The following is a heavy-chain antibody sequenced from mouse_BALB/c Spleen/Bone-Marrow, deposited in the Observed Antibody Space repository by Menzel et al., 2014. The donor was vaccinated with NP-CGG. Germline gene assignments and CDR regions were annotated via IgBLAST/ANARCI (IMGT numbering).Heavy chain of an antibody. CDR3: ARSAYYALDY. CDR1: GFDFSRYW. J-gene: IGHJ4*01. CDR2: INPGSSTI. V-gene: IGHV4-2*02. Sequence: EVKLMESGGGLVQPGGSLNLSCAASGFDFSRYWMSWARQAPGKGQEWIGEINPGSSTINYTPSLKDKFIISRNNAKNTLYLQMSKVRSEDTARYYCARSAYYALDYWGQGTSVTVSS.